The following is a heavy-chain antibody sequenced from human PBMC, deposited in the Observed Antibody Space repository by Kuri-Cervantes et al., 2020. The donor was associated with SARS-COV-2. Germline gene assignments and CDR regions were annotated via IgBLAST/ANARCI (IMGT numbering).Heavy chain of an antibody. D-gene: IGHD2-15*01. CDR1: GGSISSYY. V-gene: IGHV4-59*01. CDR3: ARDAATSYYYYDMDV. Sequence: SETLSLTCTVSGGSISSYYWSWIRQPPGEGLEWIGYIYYSGTTNYNPSLKSRVAISVDTSKNQFSLNLTSVTAADTAVYYCARDAATSYYYYDMDVWGQGTTVTVSS. J-gene: IGHJ6*02. CDR2: IYYSGTT.